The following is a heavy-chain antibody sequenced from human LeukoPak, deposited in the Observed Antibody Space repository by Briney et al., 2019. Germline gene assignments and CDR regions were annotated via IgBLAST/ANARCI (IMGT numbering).Heavy chain of an antibody. Sequence: ASVKVSCKASGGTFSSYAISWVRQAPGQGLEWMGGIIPIFGTANYAQKFQGRVTITADKSTSTAYMELSSLRSEDTAVYYCASSLRQQLVQDYWGQGTLVTVSS. CDR1: GGTFSSYA. D-gene: IGHD6-13*01. CDR3: ASSLRQQLVQDY. CDR2: IIPIFGTA. V-gene: IGHV1-69*06. J-gene: IGHJ4*02.